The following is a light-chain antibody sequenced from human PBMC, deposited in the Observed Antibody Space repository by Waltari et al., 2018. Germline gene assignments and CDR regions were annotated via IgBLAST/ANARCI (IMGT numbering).Light chain of an antibody. Sequence: QSVLTQPPSVSGATGQRVTISCTGSSSNIGAGYDVNWYQQLPGTAPKPLIYGNSNRPSGVPDRFSGSKSGTSASLAITGLQAEDEADYYCQSYDSSLSGWVFGGGTKLTVL. CDR1: SSNIGAGYD. CDR2: GNS. J-gene: IGLJ3*02. V-gene: IGLV1-40*01. CDR3: QSYDSSLSGWV.